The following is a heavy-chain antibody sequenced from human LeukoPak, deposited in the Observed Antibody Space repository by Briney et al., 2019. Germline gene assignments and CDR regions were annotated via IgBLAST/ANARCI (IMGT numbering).Heavy chain of an antibody. Sequence: GGSLRLSCAASGFSFSSYGMHWVRQAPGKGLEWVAVISYAGSSKLYADSVKGRFTLSRDNSKNTLYLQMNSLSAEDTAVYYCARNGYSYGSLDYFDYWGQGTLVTVSS. CDR3: ARNGYSYGSLDYFDY. J-gene: IGHJ4*02. V-gene: IGHV3-30*03. CDR2: ISYAGSSK. D-gene: IGHD5-18*01. CDR1: GFSFSSYG.